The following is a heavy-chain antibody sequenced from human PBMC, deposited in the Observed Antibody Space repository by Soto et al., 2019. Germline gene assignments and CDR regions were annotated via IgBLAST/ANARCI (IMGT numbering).Heavy chain of an antibody. J-gene: IGHJ4*02. CDR1: GGSISSYY. V-gene: IGHV4-59*01. CDR3: ARAGPGIAAGGSRMFDY. D-gene: IGHD6-13*01. CDR2: TYYSGST. Sequence: QVQLQQSGPGLVKPSETLSLTCTVSGGSISSYYWSWIRQPPGQGLVRIGYTYYSGSTNYNPSLKRRVTISVSTSKNQFSQKLSSLTVADTAVYYCARAGPGIAAGGSRMFDYGGQGTLVTVSS.